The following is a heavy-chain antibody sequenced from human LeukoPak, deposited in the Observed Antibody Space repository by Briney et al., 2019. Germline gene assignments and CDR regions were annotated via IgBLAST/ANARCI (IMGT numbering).Heavy chain of an antibody. CDR1: GDSISSYY. J-gene: IGHJ4*02. D-gene: IGHD5-18*01. CDR3: ARALGYSYGYFFDY. V-gene: IGHV4-59*01. CDR2: IYYSGST. Sequence: SETLSLTCTVSGDSISSYYWSWIRQPPGKGLEWIGYIYYSGSTNYNPSLKSRVTISVDTSKNHFSLELSSVTAADTAVYYCARALGYSYGYFFDYWGQGTLLTVSS.